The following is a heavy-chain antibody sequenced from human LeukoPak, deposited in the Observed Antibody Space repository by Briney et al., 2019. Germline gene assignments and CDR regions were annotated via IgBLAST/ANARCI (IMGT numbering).Heavy chain of an antibody. CDR2: IKQDGSEK. CDR1: GFIVSSYW. CDR3: AKDPPSFHH. V-gene: IGHV3-7*01. J-gene: IGHJ1*01. Sequence: GGSLRLSCAASGFIVSSYWMSWVRQAPGKGLEWVANIKQDGSEKYYVDSVKGRFTISRDNAKNSLYLQMNSLRAEDTAIYYCAKDPPSFHHWGQGTLVIVSS.